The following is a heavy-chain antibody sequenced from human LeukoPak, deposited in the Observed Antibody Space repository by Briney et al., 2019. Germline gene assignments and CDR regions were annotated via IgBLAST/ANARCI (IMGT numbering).Heavy chain of an antibody. Sequence: GGSLRLSCAASGFTFSSNAMSWVRQAPGKGLEWVSAISGSGGSTYYADSVKGRFTISRDNSKNTLYLQMNSLRADDTAVYYCAKANYYDSSGYYENLDHWGQGTLVTVSS. J-gene: IGHJ4*02. D-gene: IGHD3-22*01. V-gene: IGHV3-23*01. CDR3: AKANYYDSSGYYENLDH. CDR2: ISGSGGST. CDR1: GFTFSSNA.